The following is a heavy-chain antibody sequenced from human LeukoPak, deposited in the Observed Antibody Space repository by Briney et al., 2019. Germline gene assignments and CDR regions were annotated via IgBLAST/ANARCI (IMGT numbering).Heavy chain of an antibody. CDR1: GGSISSSSYY. V-gene: IGHV4-39*01. CDR2: IYYSGST. J-gene: IGHJ4*02. Sequence: SSETLSFTCTVSGGSISSSSYYWGWIRQPPGKGLEWIGSIYYSGSTYYNSSLKSRVTISVDTSKNQFSLKLSSVTAADTAVYYCARRYQLLYFDYWGQGTLVTVSS. D-gene: IGHD2-2*01. CDR3: ARRYQLLYFDY.